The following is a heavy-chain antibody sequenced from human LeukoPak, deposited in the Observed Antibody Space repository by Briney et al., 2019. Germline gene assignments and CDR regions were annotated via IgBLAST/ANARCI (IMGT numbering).Heavy chain of an antibody. Sequence: PGGSLRLSCAASGLTVSRNYMNWVRQAPGMGLEWVAVIYSGGSTYYADSVKGRFTISRDNAKNSLYLQMNSLRAEDTAVYYCARDHVSSGWYRDFDYWGQGTLVTVSS. CDR1: GLTVSRNY. V-gene: IGHV3-66*01. CDR3: ARDHVSSGWYRDFDY. CDR2: IYSGGST. J-gene: IGHJ4*02. D-gene: IGHD6-19*01.